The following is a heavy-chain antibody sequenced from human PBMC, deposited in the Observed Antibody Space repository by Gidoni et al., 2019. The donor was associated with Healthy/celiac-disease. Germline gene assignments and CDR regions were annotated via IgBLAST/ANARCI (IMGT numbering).Heavy chain of an antibody. CDR1: GSTFSSYA. D-gene: IGHD4-4*01. CDR2: IIPIFGTA. V-gene: IGHV1-69*01. CDR3: ARLGAHSNLDY. J-gene: IGHJ4*02. Sequence: QVQLVQSGAEVKKPGSSVKVSCKASGSTFSSYAIRWVRQAPGQGLEWMGGIIPIFGTANYAQKFQGRVTITADESTSTAYMELSSLRSEDTAVYYCARLGAHSNLDYWGQGTLVTVSS.